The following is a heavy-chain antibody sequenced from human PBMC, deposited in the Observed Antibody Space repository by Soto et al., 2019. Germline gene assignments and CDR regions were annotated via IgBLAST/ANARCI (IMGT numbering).Heavy chain of an antibody. D-gene: IGHD2-21*02. CDR1: GYTFTSYY. CDR2: INPSGGST. Sequence: QVQLVQSGAEVKKPGASVKVSCKASGYTFTSYYMHWVRQAPGQGLEWMGIINPSGGSTSYAQKFQGRVTMTRDTSTSTVYMELSSLRSEDTAVHYCARAFYCGGDCYLASYNWFDPWGQGTLVTVSS. V-gene: IGHV1-46*03. CDR3: ARAFYCGGDCYLASYNWFDP. J-gene: IGHJ5*02.